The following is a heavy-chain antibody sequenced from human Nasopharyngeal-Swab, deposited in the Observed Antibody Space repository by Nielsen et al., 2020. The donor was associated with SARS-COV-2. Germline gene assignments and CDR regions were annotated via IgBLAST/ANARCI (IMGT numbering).Heavy chain of an antibody. Sequence: SETLSLTCTVSGGSVSSGSYYWSWIRQPPGKGLEWIGYIYYSGSTNYNPSLKSRVTISVDTSKNQFSLKLSSVTAADTAVYYCARTGVDSGYGSDYWGQGTLVTVSS. V-gene: IGHV4-61*01. CDR3: ARTGVDSGYGSDY. D-gene: IGHD5-12*01. CDR2: IYYSGST. CDR1: GGSVSSGSYY. J-gene: IGHJ4*02.